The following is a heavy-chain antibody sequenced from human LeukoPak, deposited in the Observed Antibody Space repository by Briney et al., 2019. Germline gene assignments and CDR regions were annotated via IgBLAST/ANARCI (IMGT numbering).Heavy chain of an antibody. V-gene: IGHV1-69*13. D-gene: IGHD3-10*01. CDR3: ARWLMTMELGVIIKGEYYYMDV. CDR1: GGAFSSYA. Sequence: ASVKVSCKASGGAFSSYAISWVRQAPGQGLEWMGGIIPIFGTANYAQKFQGRVTITADESTSTAYMELSRLKSEDTAVYTSARWLMTMELGVIIKGEYYYMDVWGKGTTVTVSS. J-gene: IGHJ6*03. CDR2: IIPIFGTA.